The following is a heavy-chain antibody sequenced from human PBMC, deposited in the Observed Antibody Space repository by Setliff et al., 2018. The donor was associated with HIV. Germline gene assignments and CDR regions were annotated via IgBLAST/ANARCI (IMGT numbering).Heavy chain of an antibody. CDR2: IYYSGST. V-gene: IGHV4-39*01. D-gene: IGHD6-6*01. CDR1: GASISSTLYY. CDR3: ARHSMAAGTPYAFDI. Sequence: SETLSLTCTVSGASISSTLYYWAWIRQPPGKRLEWIGSIYYSGSTYYNPSLKSRLTMSVDTSKNQFSLNLSSVTATDTAVYYCARHSMAAGTPYAFDIWGQGTMVTVSS. J-gene: IGHJ3*02.